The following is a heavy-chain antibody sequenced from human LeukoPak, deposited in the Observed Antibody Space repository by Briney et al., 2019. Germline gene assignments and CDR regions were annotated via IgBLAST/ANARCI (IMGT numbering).Heavy chain of an antibody. Sequence: ASVKVSCKASGYTFTGYYVHWVRQAPGQGLEWMGWINPNSGGTNYAQKFQGRVTMTRDTSISTAYMELSRLRSDDTAVYYCARGRTYYYDSSGYYFDYWGQGTLVTVSS. CDR3: ARGRTYYYDSSGYYFDY. CDR2: INPNSGGT. CDR1: GYTFTGYY. J-gene: IGHJ4*02. D-gene: IGHD3-22*01. V-gene: IGHV1-2*02.